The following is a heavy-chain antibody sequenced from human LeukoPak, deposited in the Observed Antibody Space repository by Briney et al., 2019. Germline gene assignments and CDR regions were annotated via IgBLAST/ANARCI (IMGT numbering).Heavy chain of an antibody. CDR3: ARDADYGDYIFDY. CDR1: GFTFSSYS. CDR2: ISSSSSYI. V-gene: IGHV3-21*01. D-gene: IGHD4-17*01. J-gene: IGHJ4*02. Sequence: PGGSLRLSCAASGFTFSSYSMNWVRRAPGKGLEWVSSISSSSSYIYYADSVKGRFTISRDNAKNSLYLQMNSLRAEDTAVYYCARDADYGDYIFDYWGQGTLVTVSS.